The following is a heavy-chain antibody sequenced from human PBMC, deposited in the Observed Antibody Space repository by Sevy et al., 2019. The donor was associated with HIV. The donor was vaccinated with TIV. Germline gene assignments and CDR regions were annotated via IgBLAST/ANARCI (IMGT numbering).Heavy chain of an antibody. D-gene: IGHD6-13*01. CDR2: SGSGGNT. CDR3: VKGTLIGAAGLDAFDI. J-gene: IGHJ3*02. CDR1: GFTFSSYA. V-gene: IGHV3-23*01. Sequence: GGSLRLSCAASGFTFSSYAMNWVRQAPGKGLEWVSSGSGGNTYYADSVKGRFTISRDSSKNTVSLQMNSLRAEDSAIYYCVKGTLIGAAGLDAFDIWGQGTKVTVSS.